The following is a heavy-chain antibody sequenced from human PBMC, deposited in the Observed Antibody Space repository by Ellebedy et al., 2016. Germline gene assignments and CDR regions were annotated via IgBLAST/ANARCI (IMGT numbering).Heavy chain of an antibody. J-gene: IGHJ1*01. CDR3: ASTGLEDRWCRH. CDR1: RYTFTSYD. D-gene: IGHD2-8*02. Sequence: ASVKVSXKASRYTFTSYDINWVRQATGQGLEWMGWMNPNSGNTGYAQKFQGRVTMTRNTSISTAYMELRSLRSDDTAVYYCASTGLEDRWCRHWGQGTLVTVSS. V-gene: IGHV1-8*01. CDR2: MNPNSGNT.